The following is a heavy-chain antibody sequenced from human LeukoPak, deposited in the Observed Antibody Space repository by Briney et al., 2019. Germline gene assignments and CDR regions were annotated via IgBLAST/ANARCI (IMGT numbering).Heavy chain of an antibody. V-gene: IGHV1-46*01. CDR1: GYTFTSYY. CDR3: ARGYCSGGSCDWFDP. J-gene: IGHJ5*02. D-gene: IGHD2-15*01. CDR2: INPSGGST. Sequence: ASVKVSFTASGYTFTSYYMHWVRQAPGQGLEWMGIINPSGGSTSYAQKFQGRVTMTRDTSTSTVYMELSSLRSEDTAVYYCARGYCSGGSCDWFDPWGQGTLVTVSS.